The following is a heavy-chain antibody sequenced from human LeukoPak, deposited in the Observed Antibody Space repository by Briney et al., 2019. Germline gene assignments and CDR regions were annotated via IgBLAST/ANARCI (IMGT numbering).Heavy chain of an antibody. V-gene: IGHV1-2*02. J-gene: IGHJ4*02. CDR3: ARDGPAQMVDLDY. CDR2: IHPNNGDT. Sequence: ASVKVSCRASGYTFSGTGWYLYWLRQAPGQGLECMGWIHPNNGDTAYAQKFEGRVAMTRDTSISTAYMELRRLRPDDTAVYFCARDGPAQMVDLDYWGQGTLVTVSS. D-gene: IGHD3-10*01. CDR1: GYTFSGTGWY.